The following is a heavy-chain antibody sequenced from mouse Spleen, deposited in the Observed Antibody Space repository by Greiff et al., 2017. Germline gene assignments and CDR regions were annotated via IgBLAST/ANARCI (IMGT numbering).Heavy chain of an antibody. CDR1: GYTFTSYW. CDR3: ARSYNWDYFDY. J-gene: IGHJ2*01. CDR2: INPSSGYT. Sequence: QVHVKQSGAELAKPGASVKLSCKASGYTFTSYWMHWVKQRPGQGLEWIGYINPSSGYTKYNQKFKDKATLTADKSSSTAYMQLSSLTYEDSAVYYCARSYNWDYFDYWGQGTTLTVSS. V-gene: IGHV1-7*01. D-gene: IGHD4-1*02.